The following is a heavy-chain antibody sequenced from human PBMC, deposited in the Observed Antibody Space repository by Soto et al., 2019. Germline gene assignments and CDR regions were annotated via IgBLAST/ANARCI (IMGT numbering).Heavy chain of an antibody. V-gene: IGHV3-21*01. CDR2: ISSSSSYI. CDR3: ARDHELGAAVNRYFDL. CDR1: GFTFSSYS. J-gene: IGHJ2*01. D-gene: IGHD6-13*01. Sequence: EVQLVESGGGLVKPGGSLRLSCAASGFTFSSYSMNWVRQAPGKVLEWVSSISSSSSYIYYADSVKGRFTISRDNAKNSLYLQMNSLRAEDTAVYYCARDHELGAAVNRYFDLWGRGTLFTVSS.